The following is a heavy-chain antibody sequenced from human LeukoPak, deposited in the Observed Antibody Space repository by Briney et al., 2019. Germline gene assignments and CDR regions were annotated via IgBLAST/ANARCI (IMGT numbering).Heavy chain of an antibody. CDR3: ARGACSGGTCPDY. CDR1: GGSISSYY. V-gene: IGHV4-59*01. J-gene: IGHJ4*02. CDR2: IYYSGST. Sequence: PSETLSLTCTVSGGSISSYYWSWIRQTPGKGLEWIGDIYYSGSTNYNPSLKSRVTISVDTSKNQFSLKLSSVTAADTAVYYCARGACSGGTCPDYWGQGTLVTVSS. D-gene: IGHD2-15*01.